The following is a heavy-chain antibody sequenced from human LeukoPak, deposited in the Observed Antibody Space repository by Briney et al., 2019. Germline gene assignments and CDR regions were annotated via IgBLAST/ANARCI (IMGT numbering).Heavy chain of an antibody. Sequence: GGSLRLSCAASGFTFSSYAMSWVRQAPGKGLEWVSGISGSGGSTYYADSVKGRFTISRDNAKNSLYLQMNSLRAEDTAVYYCARDRWGATTAEYFQHWGQGTLVTVSS. V-gene: IGHV3-23*01. CDR1: GFTFSSYA. D-gene: IGHD1-26*01. CDR3: ARDRWGATTAEYFQH. J-gene: IGHJ1*01. CDR2: ISGSGGST.